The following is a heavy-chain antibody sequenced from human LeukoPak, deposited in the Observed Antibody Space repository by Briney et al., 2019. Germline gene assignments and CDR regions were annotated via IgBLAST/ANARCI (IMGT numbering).Heavy chain of an antibody. D-gene: IGHD2-15*01. J-gene: IGHJ4*02. CDR2: IRSKAYGGTT. CDR1: GFTFGDYA. V-gene: IGHV3-49*04. Sequence: GGSLRLSCTASGFTFGDYAMSWVRQAPGKGLEWVGFIRSKAYGGTTEYAASVKGRFTISRDDSKSIAYLQMNSLKTEDTAVYYCTRLLYCSGGSCYSVDYWGQGTLVTVSS. CDR3: TRLLYCSGGSCYSVDY.